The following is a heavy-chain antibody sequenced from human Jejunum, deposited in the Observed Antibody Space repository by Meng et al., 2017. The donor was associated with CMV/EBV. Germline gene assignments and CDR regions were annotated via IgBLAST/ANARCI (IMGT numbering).Heavy chain of an antibody. CDR3: ARDMHREVVIQDY. V-gene: IGHV4-4*07. CDR2: IYSNGAT. J-gene: IGHJ4*02. CDR1: GGSTSDYY. D-gene: IGHD3-10*01. Sequence: HVHREGSGPGLWKPSAPLSLTCTVCGGSTSDYYWSWIRQPAGKGLDWIGRIYSNGATNYNPSLKSRVTMSVDTSKNQFSLKLSSVTAADTAVYFCARDMHREVVIQDYWGQGTLVTVSS.